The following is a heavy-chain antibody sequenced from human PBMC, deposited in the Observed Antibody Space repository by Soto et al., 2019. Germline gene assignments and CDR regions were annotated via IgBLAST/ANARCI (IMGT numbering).Heavy chain of an antibody. Sequence: QVQLVQSGAEVKKPGSSVKVSCKASGGTFSSYTISWVRQAPGQGLEWMGRIIPILGIANYAQKFQGRVTITADKSKRTAYMELSSLRSEDTAVYYCAGGYCSGGSCLGDWFDPWGQGTLVTVSS. CDR3: AGGYCSGGSCLGDWFDP. CDR1: GGTFSSYT. V-gene: IGHV1-69*02. D-gene: IGHD2-15*01. J-gene: IGHJ5*02. CDR2: IIPILGIA.